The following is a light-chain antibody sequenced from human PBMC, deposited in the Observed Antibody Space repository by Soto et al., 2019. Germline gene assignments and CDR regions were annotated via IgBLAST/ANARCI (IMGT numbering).Light chain of an antibody. CDR3: QQYGSSPYT. J-gene: IGKJ2*01. CDR2: GAS. Sequence: EIVLTQSPGTLSLSPWERATLSCRASQSVSSSSLAWYQQKPGQAPRLLIYGASSRATGIPDRFSGSGSGTDFTLTISRLEPEDFAVFYCQQYGSSPYTFGQGTKLEIK. CDR1: QSVSSSS. V-gene: IGKV3-20*01.